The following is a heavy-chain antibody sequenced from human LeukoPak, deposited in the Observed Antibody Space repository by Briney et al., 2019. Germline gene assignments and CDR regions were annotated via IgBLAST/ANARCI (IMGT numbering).Heavy chain of an antibody. D-gene: IGHD5-12*01. J-gene: IGHJ4*02. V-gene: IGHV3-21*01. CDR2: ISGSSSYI. CDR1: GFTFSSYN. Sequence: GGSLRLSCAASGFTFSSYNINWVRQAPGKGLEWVSCISGSSSYIYSADSVKGRFTISRDNAKNSLYLQMNSLRAEDTAVYYCTRGYSGVDYWGQGTLVTVSS. CDR3: TRGYSGVDY.